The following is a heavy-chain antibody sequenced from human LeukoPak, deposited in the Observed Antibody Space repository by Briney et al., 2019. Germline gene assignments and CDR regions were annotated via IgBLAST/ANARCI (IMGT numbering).Heavy chain of an antibody. CDR3: ARDTLSYDNSGYYFFDF. CDR1: GASIRSYY. J-gene: IGHJ4*02. CDR2: INYSGST. V-gene: IGHV4-59*01. D-gene: IGHD3-22*01. Sequence: SETLSLTCTVSGASIRSYYWNWLRQPPGKGLEWIGYINYSGSTNYNPSLKSRATISMDTSKHHFSLKLNSVTAADTAVYYCARDTLSYDNSGYYFFDFWGQGTLVTVSS.